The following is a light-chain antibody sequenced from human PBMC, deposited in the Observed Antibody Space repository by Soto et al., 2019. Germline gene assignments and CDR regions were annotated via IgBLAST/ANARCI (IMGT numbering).Light chain of an antibody. J-gene: IGKJ1*01. V-gene: IGKV3-20*01. CDR3: QQYGSSGT. CDR1: QSVSSN. Sequence: EVVLTQSPATMSLSPGERATLSCRASQSVSSNLAWYQQKPGQAPRLLIYGASNRATGIPDRFSGSGSGTDFTLTISRLEPEDFAVYYCQQYGSSGTVGHGTKVDIK. CDR2: GAS.